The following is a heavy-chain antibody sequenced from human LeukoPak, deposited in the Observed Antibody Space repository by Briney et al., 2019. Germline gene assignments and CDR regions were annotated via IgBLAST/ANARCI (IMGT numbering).Heavy chain of an antibody. J-gene: IGHJ4*02. CDR3: EREYHGGLFDY. CDR2: INPGGGGT. Sequence: GASVKLSCKASGYTFTNYYIHWVRQAPGQGLEWMGMINPGGGGTACAQKFQGRVTMTRDTSTSTVYMELRSLRSEDTAVYYCEREYHGGLFDYWGQGTLVTVSS. CDR1: GYTFTNYY. D-gene: IGHD2-15*01. V-gene: IGHV1-46*01.